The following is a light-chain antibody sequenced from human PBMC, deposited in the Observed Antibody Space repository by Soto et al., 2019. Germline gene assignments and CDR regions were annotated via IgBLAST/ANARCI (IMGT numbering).Light chain of an antibody. CDR3: QHYTYYST. Sequence: DIQMTQSPSTLASSVGDRVTITCRASQSLNGRLAWYQQRPGQAPNLLIYDVSTLETGVPSRFSGTGSETEFTLTISGLRLDDFTTYHCQHYTYYSTFC. V-gene: IGKV1-5*01. CDR1: QSLNGR. CDR2: DVS. J-gene: IGKJ1*01.